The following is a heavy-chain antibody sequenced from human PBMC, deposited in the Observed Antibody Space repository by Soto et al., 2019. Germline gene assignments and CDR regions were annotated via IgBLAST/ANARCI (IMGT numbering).Heavy chain of an antibody. D-gene: IGHD2-15*01. CDR2: INHSGST. CDR3: ARGRGYCSGGSCGRRRGFDY. V-gene: IGHV4-34*01. J-gene: IGHJ4*02. Sequence: QVQLQQWGAGLLKPSETLSLTCAVYGGSFSGYCWSWIRQPPGKGLEWIGEINHSGSTNYNPSLKSRVTISVDTSKNQFSLKLSSVTAADTAVYYCARGRGYCSGGSCGRRRGFDYWGQGTLVTVSS. CDR1: GGSFSGYC.